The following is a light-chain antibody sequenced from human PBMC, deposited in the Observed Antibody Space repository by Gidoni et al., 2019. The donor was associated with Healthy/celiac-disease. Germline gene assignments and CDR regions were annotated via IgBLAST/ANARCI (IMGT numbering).Light chain of an antibody. V-gene: IGKV1-33*01. CDR2: DAS. Sequence: IQMTQSPSSLSASVGDRVTITCPASQDMSNYLNWYQQKPGKAPKLLIYDASKLETGGPSWFSGRGSGTDFTFTISILQPEDIATYYCQQYDKPPPLTFGRGTKVEIK. J-gene: IGKJ4*01. CDR1: QDMSNY. CDR3: QQYDKPPPLT.